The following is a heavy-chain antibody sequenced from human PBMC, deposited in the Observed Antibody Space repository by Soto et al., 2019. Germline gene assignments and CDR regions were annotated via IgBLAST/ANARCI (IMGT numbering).Heavy chain of an antibody. CDR3: ARGLITGSHYSGGWYYFDS. Sequence: SETPSLTCTVSGGSISSYYWSWIRQPPGKGLLWIGYIYYSGSTNYNPSLKSRVTISVDTSNSQFSLELSSVTAADTAVYYCARGLITGSHYSGGWYYFDSWGQGTQVTVS. CDR2: IYYSGST. J-gene: IGHJ4*02. D-gene: IGHD6-19*01. V-gene: IGHV4-59*12. CDR1: GGSISSYY.